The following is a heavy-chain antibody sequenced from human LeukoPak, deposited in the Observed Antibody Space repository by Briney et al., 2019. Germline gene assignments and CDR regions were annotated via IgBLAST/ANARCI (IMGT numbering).Heavy chain of an antibody. CDR1: GGSISSYY. Sequence: PSETLSLTCTVSGGSISSYYWSWIRQPPGKGLEWIGYIYYSGSTNYNPSLKSRVTISVDTSKNQFSLKLSSVTAADTAVYYCARDYVRAFDIWGQGTMVTVSS. CDR2: IYYSGST. J-gene: IGHJ3*02. D-gene: IGHD2-8*01. CDR3: ARDYVRAFDI. V-gene: IGHV4-59*01.